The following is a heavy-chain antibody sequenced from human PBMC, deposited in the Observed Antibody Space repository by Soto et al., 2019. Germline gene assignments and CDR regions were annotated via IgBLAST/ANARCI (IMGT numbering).Heavy chain of an antibody. J-gene: IGHJ6*02. D-gene: IGHD6-6*01. CDR3: ARGRRTYSSSVEGDYYYYGMDV. V-gene: IGHV4-4*02. CDR1: GGSISSSNW. Sequence: PSETLSLTCAVSGGSISSSNWWSWVRQPPGKGLEWIGEIYHSGSTNYNPSLKSRVTISVDKSKNQFSLKLSSVTAADTAVYYCARGRRTYSSSVEGDYYYYGMDVWGQGTTVTVSS. CDR2: IYHSGST.